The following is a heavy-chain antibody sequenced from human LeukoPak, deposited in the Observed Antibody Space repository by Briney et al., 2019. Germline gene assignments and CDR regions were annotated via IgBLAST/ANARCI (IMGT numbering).Heavy chain of an antibody. CDR3: ARAGVDTAMVTSYYYYYYMDV. V-gene: IGHV3-7*01. D-gene: IGHD5-18*01. CDR1: GFTFSSYW. CDR2: IKQDGSEK. Sequence: GGSLRLSCAASGFTFSSYWMSWVRQAPGKGLEWVANIKQDGSEKYCVDSVKGRFTISRDNAKNSLYLQMNSLRAEDTAVYYCARAGVDTAMVTSYYYYYYMDVWGKGTTVTVSS. J-gene: IGHJ6*03.